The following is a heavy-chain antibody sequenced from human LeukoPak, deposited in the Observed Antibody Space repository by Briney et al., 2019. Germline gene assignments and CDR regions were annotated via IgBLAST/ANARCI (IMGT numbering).Heavy chain of an antibody. CDR2: IDYAGGST. CDR1: GLTFSSHW. J-gene: IGHJ4*02. V-gene: IGHV3-74*01. Sequence: GGSLRLSCAASGLTFSSHWMHWVRQASGKGLVWVSGIDYAGGSTNYADSVQGRFTVSRDNSKNTLYLQMNSLRAEDTAIYYCAATRVCGGVLLRPNCLYFEDWGQGTLVTVSS. CDR3: AATRVCGGVLLRPNCLYFED. D-gene: IGHD3-10*01.